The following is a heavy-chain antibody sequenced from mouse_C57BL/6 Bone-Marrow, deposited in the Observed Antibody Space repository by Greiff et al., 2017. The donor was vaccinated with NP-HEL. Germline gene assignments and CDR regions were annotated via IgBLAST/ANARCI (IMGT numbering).Heavy chain of an antibody. Sequence: EVMLVESGGGLVQPGGSLKLSCAASGFTFSDYYMYWVRQTPEKRLEWVAYISNGGGSTYYPDTVKGRFTISRDNAKNTLYLQMSRLKSEDTAMYYCARKGYYGNHPWFAYWGQGTLVTVSA. CDR1: GFTFSDYY. CDR3: ARKGYYGNHPWFAY. J-gene: IGHJ3*01. D-gene: IGHD2-1*01. V-gene: IGHV5-12*01. CDR2: ISNGGGST.